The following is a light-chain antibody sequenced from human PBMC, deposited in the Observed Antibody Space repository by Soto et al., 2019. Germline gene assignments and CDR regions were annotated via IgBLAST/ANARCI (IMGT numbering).Light chain of an antibody. CDR1: HSVRSN. Sequence: EIVVTQSPATLSVSPGERATLSCRASHSVRSNLAWYQQKPGQAPRLLIYAASTRATGVPARFSGSGSGTEFTLTISSLQSEDFAVYYCQQYNNWPLFGGGTKVEIK. CDR3: QQYNNWPL. V-gene: IGKV3-15*01. CDR2: AAS. J-gene: IGKJ4*01.